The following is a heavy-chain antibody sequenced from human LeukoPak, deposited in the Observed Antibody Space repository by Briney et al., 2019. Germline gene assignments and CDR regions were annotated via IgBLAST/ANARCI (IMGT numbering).Heavy chain of an antibody. V-gene: IGHV3-21*01. CDR1: GFTFSDYY. D-gene: IGHD6-13*01. CDR2: ISSKSSYI. Sequence: GGSLRLSCAASGFTFSDYYMNWVRQAPGKGLEWVSSISSKSSYIYHADSVKGRFTISRDNAKNSLYLQMNSLRAEDTAVYYCAEGARGAATGTFDYWGQGTLVTVSS. J-gene: IGHJ4*02. CDR3: AEGARGAATGTFDY.